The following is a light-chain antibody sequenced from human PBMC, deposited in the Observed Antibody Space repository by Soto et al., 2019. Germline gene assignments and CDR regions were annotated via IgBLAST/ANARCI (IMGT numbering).Light chain of an antibody. CDR2: EAS. V-gene: IGLV2-23*01. CDR1: SSDVGGYNL. CDR3: CSYADSRTYV. Sequence: QSLLTQPAAVSGSPGQSITISCTGTSSDVGGYNLVSWYQQHPGKAPKLMIYEASKRPSGVSNRFSGSKSGNTASLTISGLQAEDEADYYCCSYADSRTYVFGTGTKVTVL. J-gene: IGLJ1*01.